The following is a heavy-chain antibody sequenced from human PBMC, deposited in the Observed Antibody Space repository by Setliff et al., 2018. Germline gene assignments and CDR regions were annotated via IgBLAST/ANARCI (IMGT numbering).Heavy chain of an antibody. CDR3: ALAYCRSTTCHPLYY. Sequence: PGGSLRLSCAASGFTFSTYSLIWVRQAPGKGLEWVGRIKSIDEGGTTDYPAPVKDRFTISRDDSKNTVYLQMNSLKADDTAVYYCALAYCRSTTCHPLYYWGQGTLVTVSS. D-gene: IGHD2-2*01. J-gene: IGHJ4*02. V-gene: IGHV3-15*07. CDR2: IKSIDEGGTT. CDR1: GFTFSTYS.